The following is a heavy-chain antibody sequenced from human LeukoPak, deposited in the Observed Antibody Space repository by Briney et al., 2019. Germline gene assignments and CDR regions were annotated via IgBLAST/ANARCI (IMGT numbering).Heavy chain of an antibody. CDR2: ISAYNGNT. CDR1: GYTFTSYG. V-gene: IGHV1-18*01. J-gene: IGHJ4*02. Sequence: ASVKVSCKASGYTFTSYGIRWVRQAPGQGLEWMGWISAYNGNTNYAQKLQGRVTMTTDTSTSTAYMELRSLRSDDTAVYYCASFRNKIQLWLMNWGQGALVTVSS. CDR3: ASFRNKIQLWLMN. D-gene: IGHD5-18*01.